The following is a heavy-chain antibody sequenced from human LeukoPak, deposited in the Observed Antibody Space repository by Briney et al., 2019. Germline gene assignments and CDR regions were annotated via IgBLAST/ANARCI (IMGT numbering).Heavy chain of an antibody. V-gene: IGHV3-11*05. D-gene: IGHD4-17*01. CDR2: ISSSSIYT. J-gene: IGHJ5*02. CDR3: ARVDFTVTTDRSRFDP. Sequence: PGGSLRLSCAASGFTFSDYYMSWIRQAPGKGLEWVSYISSSSIYTKYADSVKGRFTISRDNAKNSLYLQMNSLRAEDRAVYYCARVDFTVTTDRSRFDPWGQGTLVTVSS. CDR1: GFTFSDYY.